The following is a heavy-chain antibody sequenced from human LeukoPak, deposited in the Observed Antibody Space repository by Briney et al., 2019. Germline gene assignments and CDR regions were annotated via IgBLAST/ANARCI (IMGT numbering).Heavy chain of an antibody. CDR3: ARDHVLLQWFGEGGFDP. Sequence: GASVKVSCKASRYIFTDYYVHWVRQAPGQGLEWMGWFNPDNGGTKSVQKFQGRVTMTGDTSMRTAYMELSRLTFDDTAVYYCARDHVLLQWFGEGGFDPWGQGTLVTVSS. V-gene: IGHV1-2*02. CDR1: RYIFTDYY. CDR2: FNPDNGGT. D-gene: IGHD3-10*01. J-gene: IGHJ5*02.